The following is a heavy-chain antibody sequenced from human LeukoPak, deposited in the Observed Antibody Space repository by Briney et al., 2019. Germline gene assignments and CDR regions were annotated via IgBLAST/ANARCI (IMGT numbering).Heavy chain of an antibody. CDR3: ARDNSWPVAIAVDLDY. CDR1: GYSISSGYY. D-gene: IGHD6-19*01. CDR2: IYHSGST. Sequence: PSETLSLTCTVSGYSISSGYYWGWIRQPPGKGLEWIGSIYHSGSTYYNPSLKSRVTISVDTSKNQFSLKLSSVTAADTAVYYCARDNSWPVAIAVDLDYWGQGTLVTVSS. V-gene: IGHV4-38-2*02. J-gene: IGHJ4*02.